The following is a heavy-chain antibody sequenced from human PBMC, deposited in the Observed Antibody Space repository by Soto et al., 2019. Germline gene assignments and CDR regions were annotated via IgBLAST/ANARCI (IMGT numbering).Heavy chain of an antibody. V-gene: IGHV4-38-2*01. D-gene: IGHD7-27*01. CDR3: ARAPGDLAYYFDY. CDR1: AYSISSGYS. Sequence: SETLSLTFAVSAYSISSGYSWGWIRQSPGKGLEWIGSIYHSVITYYNPSLKSRVTISLDTSKNQVSLKMSSVTAADTAVYYCARAPGDLAYYFDYWGQGIPVTVSS. J-gene: IGHJ4*02. CDR2: IYHSVIT.